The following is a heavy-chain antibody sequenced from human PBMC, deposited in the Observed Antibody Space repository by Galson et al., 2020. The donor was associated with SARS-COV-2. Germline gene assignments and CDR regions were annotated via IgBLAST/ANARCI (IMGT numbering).Heavy chain of an antibody. CDR2: IIPIFGTE. J-gene: IGHJ6*03. D-gene: IGHD1-1*01. CDR3: ARGGWNNAHYYSYMDV. V-gene: IGHV1-69*13. Sequence: SVKVSCKASGGTFSSYAISWVRQAPGQGLEWMGGIIPIFGTEKYAQKFQGRVTITADELTSTAYMEMSSLRSEDTAAYYCARGGWNNAHYYSYMDVWGKGTTVTVSS. CDR1: GGTFSSYA.